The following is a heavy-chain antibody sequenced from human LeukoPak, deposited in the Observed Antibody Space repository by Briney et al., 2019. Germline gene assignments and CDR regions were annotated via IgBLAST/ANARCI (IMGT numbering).Heavy chain of an antibody. CDR2: ISGSGANT. Sequence: GGSLRLSCAASGFTFTNYAMSWVRQAPGKGLEWVSAISGSGANTYYADSVKGRFTISRDNSKSTLFLQMNSLRPEDTAVYYCAKDLRWGFDYWGQGTLVTVSS. J-gene: IGHJ4*02. CDR3: AKDLRWGFDY. V-gene: IGHV3-23*01. D-gene: IGHD7-27*01. CDR1: GFTFTNYA.